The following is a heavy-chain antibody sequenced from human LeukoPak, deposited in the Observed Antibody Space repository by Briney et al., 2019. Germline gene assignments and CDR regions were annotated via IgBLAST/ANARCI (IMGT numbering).Heavy chain of an antibody. CDR2: IYNSNSVST. CDR3: ARGPMMVRGVVGLDY. J-gene: IGHJ4*02. Sequence: PSQTLSLTCTVSGGSISSDDYYWSWIRQHPGKGLEWIGYIYNSNSVSTYYNPSLKSRVTISVDMSKKQFSLKLTSVTAADTAVYYCARGPMMVRGVVGLDYWGQGTLVTVSS. CDR1: GGSISSDDYY. V-gene: IGHV4-31*03. D-gene: IGHD3-10*01.